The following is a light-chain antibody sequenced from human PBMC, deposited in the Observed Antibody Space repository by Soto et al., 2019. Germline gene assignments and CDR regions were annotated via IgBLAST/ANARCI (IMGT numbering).Light chain of an antibody. CDR2: GTS. V-gene: IGKV3-20*01. Sequence: EIVLTQSPGTLSLSPGERATLSCRASQSASSKYLAWYQQKPGQAPRVLIYGTSIRASGVPERFSGGGSGTDFTLTITRLEPEDFAVYYCQQYGSSLFTFGPGT. CDR3: QQYGSSLFT. J-gene: IGKJ3*01. CDR1: QSASSKY.